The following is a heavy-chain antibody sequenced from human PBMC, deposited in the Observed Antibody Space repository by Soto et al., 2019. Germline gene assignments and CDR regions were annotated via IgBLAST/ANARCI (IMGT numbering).Heavy chain of an antibody. CDR1: GFSLGDFGEG. D-gene: IGHD2-21*01. CDR3: AHERGCCGSRGT. Sequence: QITLEESGTALVKPTQTLTLTCSFSGFSLGDFGEGVGWVRQPPGEALEWLALIYWIDDERYNPSLESRLTITKDNAKNQVLITMTNMDPLDTATYHCAHERGCCGSRGTRGQGTLVTVSS. V-gene: IGHV2-5*01. J-gene: IGHJ4*02. CDR2: IYWIDDE.